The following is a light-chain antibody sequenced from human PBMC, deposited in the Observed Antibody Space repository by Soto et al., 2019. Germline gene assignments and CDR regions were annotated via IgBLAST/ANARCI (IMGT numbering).Light chain of an antibody. V-gene: IGKV3-20*01. CDR2: GAS. Sequence: IVLTQSPGTLSLSPGERTTLSCRASQSISRYLAWYRQKPGQAPSLLIYGASSRATGIPDRFSGSGSGTDFTLTISRLEPEDFAVYYCQQYGSSPRTFGQGTKVDIK. CDR3: QQYGSSPRT. J-gene: IGKJ1*01. CDR1: QSISRY.